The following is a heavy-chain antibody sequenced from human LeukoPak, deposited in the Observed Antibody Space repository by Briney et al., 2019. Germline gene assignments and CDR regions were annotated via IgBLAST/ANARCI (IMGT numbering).Heavy chain of an antibody. D-gene: IGHD1-26*01. CDR2: ISSSGSTI. Sequence: GGSLRLSCAASGLTFSSYEMNWVRQAPGKGLGWVSYISSSGSTIYYADSVKGRFTISRDNAKNSLYLQMNSLRAEDTAVYYCARWERREIYGMDVWGKGTTVTVSS. CDR3: ARWERREIYGMDV. J-gene: IGHJ6*04. V-gene: IGHV3-48*03. CDR1: GLTFSSYE.